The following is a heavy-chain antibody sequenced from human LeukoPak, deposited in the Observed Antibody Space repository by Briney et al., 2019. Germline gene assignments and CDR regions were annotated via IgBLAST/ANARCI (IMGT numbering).Heavy chain of an antibody. D-gene: IGHD3-10*01. V-gene: IGHV4-61*08. J-gene: IGHJ4*02. CDR3: ARGVPYGPSYEFFDY. Sequence: PSETLSLTCTVSGGSVTSSGYYWSWVRQPPGKGLEYIGYIYYSGSTNYNPSLKSRVTISLHTSKNQFSLKLNSVTAADTAVYYCARGVPYGPSYEFFDYWGQGTLVTVSS. CDR1: GGSVTSSGYY. CDR2: IYYSGST.